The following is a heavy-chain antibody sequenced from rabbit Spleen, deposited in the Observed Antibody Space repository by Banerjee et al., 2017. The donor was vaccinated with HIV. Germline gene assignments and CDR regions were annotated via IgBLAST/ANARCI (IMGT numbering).Heavy chain of an antibody. J-gene: IGHJ4*01. D-gene: IGHD8-1*01. V-gene: IGHV1S45*01. CDR2: IDTSNGDT. CDR1: GFSFSSNW. CDR3: ARDGAGGSYFAL. Sequence: LEESGGGLVKPGGTLTLTCTVSGFSFSSNWICWVRQAPGKGLEWIACIDTSNGDTDYANCVSCRFSISRENAQNTVFLQMTSLTAADTATYFCARDGAGGSYFALWGPGPLVTVS.